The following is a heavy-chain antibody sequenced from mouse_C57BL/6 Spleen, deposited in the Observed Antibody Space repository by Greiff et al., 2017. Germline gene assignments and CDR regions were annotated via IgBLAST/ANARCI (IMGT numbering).Heavy chain of an antibody. CDR3: ARAAYCDSSYGYFDD. Sequence: EVKVVESGGGLVKPGGSLKLSCAASGFTFSSYAMSWVRQTPEKRLEWVATISDGGSYTYYPDNVKGRFTISRDNAKNNLYLQMSHLKSEDTAVYYCARAAYCDSSYGYFDDWGTGTTVTVSS. CDR1: GFTFSSYA. D-gene: IGHD1-1*01. V-gene: IGHV5-4*03. J-gene: IGHJ1*03. CDR2: ISDGGSYT.